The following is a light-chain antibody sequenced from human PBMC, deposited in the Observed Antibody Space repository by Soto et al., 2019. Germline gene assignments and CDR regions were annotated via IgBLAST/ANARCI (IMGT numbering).Light chain of an antibody. Sequence: EVVLTQSPVTLSLSPGERATLSCRASQSFRGLLAWYQQKPGQAPRLLIYDASHRATGIPARFSGSGSGTDFTLTINSLEPEDFALYYCQQRYNWPPTFGQGTKVDIK. V-gene: IGKV3-11*01. CDR3: QQRYNWPPT. J-gene: IGKJ1*01. CDR2: DAS. CDR1: QSFRGL.